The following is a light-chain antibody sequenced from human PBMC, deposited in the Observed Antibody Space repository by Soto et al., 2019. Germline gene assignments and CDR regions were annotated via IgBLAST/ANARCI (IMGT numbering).Light chain of an antibody. CDR2: KAS. J-gene: IGKJ5*01. CDR1: QTISSW. CDR3: QQRQYWPPIT. V-gene: IGKV1-5*03. Sequence: IQMTQSPSTLSGSVGDRVTITCRASQTISSWLAWYQQKPGKAPKLLIYKASTLKSGVPSRFSGSGSGTEFTLTISSLEPEDFAIYYCQQRQYWPPITFGQGTRLEIK.